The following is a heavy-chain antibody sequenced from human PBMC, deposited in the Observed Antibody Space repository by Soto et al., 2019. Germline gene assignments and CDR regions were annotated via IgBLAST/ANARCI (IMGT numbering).Heavy chain of an antibody. V-gene: IGHV4-31*03. CDR2: IYYSGST. Sequence: QVQLQESGPGLVKPSQTLSLTCTVSGDSISSGAYYWSWIRQHPGKALEWIGYIYYSGSTYYNPSLKSRVTRSVDTSKIQFSLKLSSVTAADTAVYYCARVGNSGSPLDYCGQGTLVTVSS. CDR1: GDSISSGAYY. D-gene: IGHD6-13*01. J-gene: IGHJ4*02. CDR3: ARVGNSGSPLDY.